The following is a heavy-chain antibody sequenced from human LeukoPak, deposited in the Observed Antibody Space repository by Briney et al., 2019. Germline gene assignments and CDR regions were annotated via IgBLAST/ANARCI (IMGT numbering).Heavy chain of an antibody. CDR1: GFTFSNYA. V-gene: IGHV3-23*01. D-gene: IGHD2-2*01. CDR2: INVSGGST. Sequence: GGSLRLSCAASGFTFSNYAMSWVRQAPGKGLEWFSGINVSGGSTFYADSVRGRFTISRDNSKNTLYLQMNSLRAEDTAVYYCAKDQYCTSTSCYVGYWGQGTLVTVSS. J-gene: IGHJ4*02. CDR3: AKDQYCTSTSCYVGY.